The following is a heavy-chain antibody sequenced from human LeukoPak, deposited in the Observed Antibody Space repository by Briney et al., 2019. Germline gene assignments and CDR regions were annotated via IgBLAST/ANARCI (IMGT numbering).Heavy chain of an antibody. CDR3: SRGPRQVAED. CDR1: GYTFTGYY. CDR2: INPNSGGT. Sequence: EASVKVSCKASGYTFTGYYMHWVRQAPGQGLEWMGRINPNSGGTNYAQKFQGRVTMTRDTSISTAYMELSRLRYDDTAVYYCSRGPRQVAEDWGQGTLVTVSS. J-gene: IGHJ4*02. V-gene: IGHV1-2*06. D-gene: IGHD6-25*01.